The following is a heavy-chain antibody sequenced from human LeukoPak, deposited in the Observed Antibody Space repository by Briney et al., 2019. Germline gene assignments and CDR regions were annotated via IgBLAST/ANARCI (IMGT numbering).Heavy chain of an antibody. J-gene: IGHJ4*02. V-gene: IGHV4-39*01. CDR1: GGSIYNSAYH. CDR3: ARPGEVYYYDSSGYPAHYFDY. CDR2: IYYSGST. Sequence: PSETLSLTCSVSGGSIYNSAYHWGWIRQPPGKGLERVGRIYYSGSTYYNPFRKSRVTMSVDTSKTQFSLKLSSVTAADPAVYYCARPGEVYYYDSSGYPAHYFDYWGQGTLVTVSS. D-gene: IGHD3-22*01.